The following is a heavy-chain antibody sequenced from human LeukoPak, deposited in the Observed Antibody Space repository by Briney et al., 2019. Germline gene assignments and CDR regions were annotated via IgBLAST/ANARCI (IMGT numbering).Heavy chain of an antibody. CDR1: GGSISSYY. Sequence: SQTLSLTCTVSGGSISSYYWSWIRQPPGKGLEWIGYIYYSGSTNYNPSLKSRVTISVDTSKNQFSLKLSSVTAADTAVYYCARPYSSSWSGDNWGQGTLVTVSS. CDR2: IYYSGST. D-gene: IGHD6-13*01. J-gene: IGHJ4*02. V-gene: IGHV4-59*12. CDR3: ARPYSSSWSGDN.